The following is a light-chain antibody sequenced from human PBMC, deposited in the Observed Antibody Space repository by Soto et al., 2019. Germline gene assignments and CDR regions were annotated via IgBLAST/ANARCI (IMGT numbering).Light chain of an antibody. CDR2: GSS. J-gene: IGKJ1*01. CDR1: QSVSNN. CDR3: QQYNNWPRT. Sequence: LLTQSPATXSVSPXEGVTLSXMASQSVSNNLAWYQQKPGQAPRLLIFGSSTRATGIPARFSGSGSGTEFTLSISSLQSEDFAVYYCQQYNNWPRTFGQGTKVDI. V-gene: IGKV3-15*01.